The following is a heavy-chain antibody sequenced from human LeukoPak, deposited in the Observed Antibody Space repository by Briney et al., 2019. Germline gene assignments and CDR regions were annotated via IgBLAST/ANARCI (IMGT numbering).Heavy chain of an antibody. CDR3: ARGSGSYYYYYGMDV. V-gene: IGHV4-34*01. CDR2: INHSGST. CDR1: GGSFSGYY. J-gene: IGHJ6*02. Sequence: PSETLSLTCAVYGGSFSGYYWSWIRQPPGKGLEWIGEINHSGSTNYNPPLKSRVTISVDMSKNQFSLKLSSVTAADTAVYYCARGSGSYYYYYGMDVWGQGTTVTVSS. D-gene: IGHD1-26*01.